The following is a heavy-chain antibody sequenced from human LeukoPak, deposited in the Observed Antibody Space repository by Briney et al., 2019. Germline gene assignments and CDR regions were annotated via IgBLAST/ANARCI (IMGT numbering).Heavy chain of an antibody. V-gene: IGHV3-21*01. CDR3: ARVERYYYDSSGYLDFAPFDY. CDR2: ISSSSSYI. Sequence: GGSLRLSCAASGITFNSYAMTWVRQAPGKGLEWVSSISSSSSYIYYADSVKGRFTISRDNAKNSLYLQMNSLRAEDTAVYYCARVERYYYDSSGYLDFAPFDYWGQGTLVTVSS. D-gene: IGHD3-22*01. J-gene: IGHJ4*02. CDR1: GITFNSYA.